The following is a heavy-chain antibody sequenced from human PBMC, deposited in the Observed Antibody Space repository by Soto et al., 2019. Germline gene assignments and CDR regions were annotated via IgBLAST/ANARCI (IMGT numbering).Heavy chain of an antibody. CDR3: ARVRYSSGGPLDS. CDR2: IYHSGST. J-gene: IGHJ4*02. D-gene: IGHD6-19*01. CDR1: GGSISSGGYS. Sequence: SETLSLTCAVSGGSISSGGYSWSWIRQPPGKGLEWIGYIYHSGSTYYNPSLKSRVTISVDRSKNQFSLKLSSVTAADTAVYYCARVRYSSGGPLDSWGQGTLVTVSS. V-gene: IGHV4-30-2*01.